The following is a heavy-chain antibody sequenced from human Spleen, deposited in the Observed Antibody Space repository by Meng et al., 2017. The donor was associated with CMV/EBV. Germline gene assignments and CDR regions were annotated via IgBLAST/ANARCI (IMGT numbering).Heavy chain of an antibody. J-gene: IGHJ5*02. Sequence: SYYMQWVRQAPGQGLEWMGRIIPILGIANYAQKFQGRVTITADKSTSTAYMELSSLRSEDTAVYYCARVPSLRGYSGYDGVENWFDPWGQGTLVTVSS. CDR2: IIPILGIA. V-gene: IGHV1-69*04. CDR1: SYY. CDR3: ARVPSLRGYSGYDGVENWFDP. D-gene: IGHD5-12*01.